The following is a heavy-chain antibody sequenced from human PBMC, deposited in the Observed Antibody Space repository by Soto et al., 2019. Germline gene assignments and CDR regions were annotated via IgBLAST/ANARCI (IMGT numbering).Heavy chain of an antibody. D-gene: IGHD6-13*01. CDR3: AKGGSSWTEWFDP. CDR2: INPSSGGT. V-gene: IGHV1-2*02. J-gene: IGHJ5*02. Sequence: ASVKVSCKASGYPLTAKYLHWVRLAPGQGLEWMGWINPSSGGTKEAQKFRGRVTMTRDTSISAAYMELSRLTSDDTAVYYCAKGGSSWTEWFDPWGQGTLVTVSS. CDR1: GYPLTAKY.